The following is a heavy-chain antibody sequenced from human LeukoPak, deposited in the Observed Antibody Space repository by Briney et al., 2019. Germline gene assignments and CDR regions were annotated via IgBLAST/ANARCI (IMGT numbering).Heavy chain of an antibody. J-gene: IGHJ4*02. Sequence: SETLSLTCAVYGGSFSGYYWSWIRQPPGKGLEWIGEINHSGSTNYNPSLESRVTISVDTSKNQFSLKLSSVTAADTAVYYCARLTYSSGLDYWGQGTLVTVSS. CDR1: GGSFSGYY. CDR3: ARLTYSSGLDY. D-gene: IGHD6-19*01. V-gene: IGHV4-34*01. CDR2: INHSGST.